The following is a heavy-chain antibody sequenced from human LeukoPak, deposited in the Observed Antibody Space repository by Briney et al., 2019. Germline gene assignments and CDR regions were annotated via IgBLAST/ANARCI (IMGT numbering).Heavy chain of an antibody. J-gene: IGHJ3*02. CDR1: GGSISSSSYY. D-gene: IGHD3-22*01. CDR2: IYYSGST. CDR3: AREDSSGYRIRNAFDI. V-gene: IGHV4-39*07. Sequence: KTSETLSLTCTVSGGSISSSSYYWGWIRQPPGKGLEWIGSIYYSGSTYYNPSLKSRVTISVDTSKNQFSLKLSSVTAADTAVYYCAREDSSGYRIRNAFDIWGQGTMVTVSS.